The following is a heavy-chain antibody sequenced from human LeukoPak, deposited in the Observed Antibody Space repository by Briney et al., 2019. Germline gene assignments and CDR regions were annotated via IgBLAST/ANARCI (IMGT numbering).Heavy chain of an antibody. V-gene: IGHV1-2*02. CDR1: GYTFTGYY. CDR3: ASEGSGSGGAFDI. CDR2: INPNSGGT. J-gene: IGHJ3*02. D-gene: IGHD1-14*01. Sequence: VASVKVSCKASGYTFTGYYMHWVRQAPGQGLEWMGWINPNSGGTNYAQKFQGRVTMTRDTSISTAYMELSRLRSDYTAVYYCASEGSGSGGAFDIWGQGTMVTVSS.